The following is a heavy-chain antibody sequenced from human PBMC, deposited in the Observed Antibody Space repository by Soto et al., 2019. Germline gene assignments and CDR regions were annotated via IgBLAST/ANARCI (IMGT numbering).Heavy chain of an antibody. CDR2: ISSSSSTI. CDR3: ATRQRSTDYYYYGMDV. CDR1: GFTFSSYS. V-gene: IGHV3-48*02. Sequence: PGGSLRLSCAASGFTFSSYSMNWVRQAPGKGLEWVSYISSSSSTIYYADSVKGRFTISRDNAKNSLYLQMDSLRDEDTAVYYCATRQRSTDYYYYGMDVWGQGTTVTVSS. J-gene: IGHJ6*02.